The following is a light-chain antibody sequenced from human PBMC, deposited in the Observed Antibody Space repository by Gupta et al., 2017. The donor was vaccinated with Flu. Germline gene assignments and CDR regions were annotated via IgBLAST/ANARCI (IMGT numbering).Light chain of an antibody. CDR3: QVWDSSSAHRV. V-gene: IGLV3-21*02. Sequence: SHVLTQPPSVPVAPGQTATITCGGNNIGRKGVHWYQQRPGKAPVLVVYDDSNRPPGIPERFSGSNSGNTATLIISRVEAGDEADYYCQVWDSSSAHRVFGPATQVTVL. CDR1: NIGRKG. J-gene: IGLJ1*01. CDR2: DDS.